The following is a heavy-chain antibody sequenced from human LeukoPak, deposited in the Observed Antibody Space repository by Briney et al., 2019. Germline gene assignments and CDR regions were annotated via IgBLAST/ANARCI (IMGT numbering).Heavy chain of an antibody. J-gene: IGHJ5*02. CDR1: GYSFTSYW. CDR2: IYPGDSDT. V-gene: IGHV5-51*01. CDR3: ARLSITGTHTRMNWFDP. D-gene: IGHD1-7*01. Sequence: GESLKISCKGSGYSFTSYWIGWVRQMPGKGLEWMGIIYPGDSDTRYSPSFQGQVTISADKSISTAYLQWSSLKASDTAMYYCARLSITGTHTRMNWFDPWGQGTLVTVSS.